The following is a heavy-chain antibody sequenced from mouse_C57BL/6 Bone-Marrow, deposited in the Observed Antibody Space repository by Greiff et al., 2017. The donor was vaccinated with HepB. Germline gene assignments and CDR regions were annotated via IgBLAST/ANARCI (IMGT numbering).Heavy chain of an antibody. D-gene: IGHD2-3*01. V-gene: IGHV1-66*01. CDR3: AREGVYDGYYVEY. CDR2: IYPGSGNT. Sequence: VQLQQSGPELVKPGASVKISCKASGYSFTSYYIHWVKQRPGQGLEWIGWIYPGSGNTKYNEKFKGKATLTADTSSSTAYMQPSSLTSEDSAVYYCAREGVYDGYYVEYWGQGTTLTVSS. CDR1: GYSFTSYY. J-gene: IGHJ2*01.